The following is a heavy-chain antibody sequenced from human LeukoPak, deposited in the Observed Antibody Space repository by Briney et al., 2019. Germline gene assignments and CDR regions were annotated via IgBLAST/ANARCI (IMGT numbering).Heavy chain of an antibody. Sequence: GESLRLSCEASGFTFDDYGMSWVRQAPGKGLEWVSGINWNGGSAGYADSVKGRFTISRDNAKNSLYLQMNSLRAEDTALYYCARVGATSYYFDYWGQGTLVTVSS. V-gene: IGHV3-20*04. CDR3: ARVGATSYYFDY. CDR2: INWNGGSA. D-gene: IGHD1-26*01. J-gene: IGHJ4*02. CDR1: GFTFDDYG.